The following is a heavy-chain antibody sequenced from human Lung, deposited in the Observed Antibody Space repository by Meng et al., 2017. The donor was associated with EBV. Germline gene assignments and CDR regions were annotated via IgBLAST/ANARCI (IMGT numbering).Heavy chain of an antibody. D-gene: IGHD3-10*01. CDR1: GYTFASYG. V-gene: IGHV1-18*01. CDR3: ARGTPGRSYSDY. Sequence: QVRLLQLGAEVKKPGASVRVYCEASGYTFASYGISWLRQAPGQGLEWMGWFVNNVDTYSAQKFQGRVTMTTDTHTSTAFMELRSLRSDDTAVYYCARGTPGRSYSDYWGQGTLVTVSS. CDR2: FVNNVDT. J-gene: IGHJ4*02.